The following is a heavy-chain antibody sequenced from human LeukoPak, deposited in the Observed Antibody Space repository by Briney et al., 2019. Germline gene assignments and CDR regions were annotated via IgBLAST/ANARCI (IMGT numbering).Heavy chain of an antibody. V-gene: IGHV4-34*01. CDR1: GGPFSGYY. Sequence: PSETLSLTCAVHGGPFSGYYWSWIRKPPGKGLEWIGEINNSGSTNYNPSLKSRVTISVDTSKPQFSLKLSSVTAADTAVYYCARGRGYYYGSGSYLYYFDYWGQGTLVTVSS. J-gene: IGHJ4*02. CDR2: INNSGST. D-gene: IGHD3-10*01. CDR3: ARGRGYYYGSGSYLYYFDY.